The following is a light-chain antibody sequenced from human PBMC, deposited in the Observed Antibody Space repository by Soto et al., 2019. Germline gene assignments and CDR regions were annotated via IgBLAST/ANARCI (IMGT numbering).Light chain of an antibody. CDR1: SSDVGSYKL. CDR2: DGS. CDR3: CSYAASSTSVV. Sequence: QSALTQPASVSGSPGQSITISSTGTSSDVGSYKLVSWYQQHPGKAPKLMIYDGSERPSGVSDRFSGSKSGNTAYLTISGLQAEDEADYYCCSYAASSTSVVFGGGTKVTVL. V-gene: IGLV2-23*01. J-gene: IGLJ2*01.